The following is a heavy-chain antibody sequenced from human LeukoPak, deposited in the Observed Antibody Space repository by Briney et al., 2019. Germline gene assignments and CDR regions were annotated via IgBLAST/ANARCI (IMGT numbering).Heavy chain of an antibody. D-gene: IGHD3-10*01. J-gene: IGHJ4*02. Sequence: TGGSLRLSCTASGFIFSHYGMHWVRQAPGKGLEWVAVIQNDASTRNYVDSVKGRFTISRDNSENTVFLQMDSLRVEDTAVYYCARGGSGNPPPYWGQGTLVTVSS. CDR2: IQNDASTR. CDR3: ARGGSGNPPPY. CDR1: GFIFSHYG. V-gene: IGHV3-33*05.